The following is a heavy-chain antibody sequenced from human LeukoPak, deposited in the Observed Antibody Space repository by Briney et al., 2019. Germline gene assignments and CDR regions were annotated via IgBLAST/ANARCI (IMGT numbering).Heavy chain of an antibody. D-gene: IGHD6-13*01. J-gene: IGHJ5*02. CDR2: IYYSGTT. CDR1: GGSFSSSDYY. V-gene: IGHV4-39*07. Sequence: SETLSLTCTVSGGSFSSSDYYWGWIRQPPGKGLEWIGSIYYSGTTYYNPSLKSQVTISVDASKNQFSLKLTSVTAADTAVYYCARGYSGSWYLNWFDPWGQGTLVTVSS. CDR3: ARGYSGSWYLNWFDP.